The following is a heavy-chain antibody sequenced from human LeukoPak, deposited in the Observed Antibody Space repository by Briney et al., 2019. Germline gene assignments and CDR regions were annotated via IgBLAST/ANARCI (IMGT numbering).Heavy chain of an antibody. CDR3: ATMGTDYSGYYAGY. V-gene: IGHV1-24*01. CDR2: FDPEDGDT. J-gene: IGHJ4*02. CDR1: GYTLTELS. D-gene: IGHD3-22*01. Sequence: ASVKVFCKVSGYTLTELSMHWVRQAPGKGLEWMGGFDPEDGDTIYAQKFQGRVTMTEDTSTDTAYMELSSLRSEDTAVYYCATMGTDYSGYYAGYWGQGTLVTVSS.